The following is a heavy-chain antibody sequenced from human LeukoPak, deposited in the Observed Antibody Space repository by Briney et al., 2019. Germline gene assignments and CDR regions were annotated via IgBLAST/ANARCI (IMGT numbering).Heavy chain of an antibody. Sequence: SETLSLTCTVSGGLISGSDCYRGWIRQPPGKGPEWLGSIYFTGETYYNPSLRTGVTISLDTSKTQYSLKVTQVTAADTAVYYCARHATNGDHNCWGQGILVTVSS. CDR1: GGLISGSDCY. CDR2: IYFTGET. V-gene: IGHV4-39*01. CDR3: ARHATNGDHNC. J-gene: IGHJ4*02. D-gene: IGHD4-17*01.